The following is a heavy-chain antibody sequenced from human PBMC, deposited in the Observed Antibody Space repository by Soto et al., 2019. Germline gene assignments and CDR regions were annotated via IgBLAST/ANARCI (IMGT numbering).Heavy chain of an antibody. CDR3: ARGRAAAGNDY. J-gene: IGHJ4*02. Sequence: PSETLSLTCAVYGGSFSGYYWSWIRQPPGKGLEWIGEINHSGSTNYNPSLKSRVTISVDTSKNQFSLKLSSVTAADTAVYYCARGRAAAGNDYWGQGTLVTVSS. CDR1: GGSFSGYY. D-gene: IGHD6-13*01. V-gene: IGHV4-34*01. CDR2: INHSGST.